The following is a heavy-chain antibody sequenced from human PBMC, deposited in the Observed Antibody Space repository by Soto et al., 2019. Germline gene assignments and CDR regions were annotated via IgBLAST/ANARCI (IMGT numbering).Heavy chain of an antibody. J-gene: IGHJ5*02. Sequence: SETLSLTCTVSGGSISSGGYYWSWIRQHPGKGLEWIGYIYYSGSTYYNPSLKSRVTISVDTSKNQFSLKLSSVTAADTAVYYCARVGPWVPYYYDSSPYTFENWFDPWGQGTLVTVSS. D-gene: IGHD3-22*01. CDR3: ARVGPWVPYYYDSSPYTFENWFDP. CDR2: IYYSGST. V-gene: IGHV4-31*03. CDR1: GGSISSGGYY.